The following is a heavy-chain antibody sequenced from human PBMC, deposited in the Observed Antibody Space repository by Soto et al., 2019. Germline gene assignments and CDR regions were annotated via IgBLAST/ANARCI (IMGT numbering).Heavy chain of an antibody. CDR1: GYTFTTYY. Sequence: ASVKVSCKASGYTFTTYYLHGVRQAPGQGLEWMGMINPTGGSTSYAHKFQGRVTMTRDTSTSTVYMELSSLRSDDTAMYYCARNVNSGLDYWGQGTLVTVSS. V-gene: IGHV1-46*01. D-gene: IGHD1-26*01. CDR3: ARNVNSGLDY. J-gene: IGHJ4*02. CDR2: INPTGGST.